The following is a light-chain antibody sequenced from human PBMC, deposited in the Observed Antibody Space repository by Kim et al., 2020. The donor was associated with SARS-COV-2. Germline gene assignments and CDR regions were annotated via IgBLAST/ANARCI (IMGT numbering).Light chain of an antibody. J-gene: IGKJ1*01. Sequence: SPGERATLSCRASQSVSTNLAWYQQNPGQAPRLLIYGAYTRATGIPARFSGSGSGTEFTLTISSLQSEDFAIYYCQQYNNWPPWTFGQGTKVDIK. V-gene: IGKV3-15*01. CDR1: QSVSTN. CDR2: GAY. CDR3: QQYNNWPPWT.